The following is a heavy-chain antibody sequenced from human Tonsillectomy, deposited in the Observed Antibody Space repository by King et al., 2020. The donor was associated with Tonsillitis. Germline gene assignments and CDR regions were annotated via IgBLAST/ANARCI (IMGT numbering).Heavy chain of an antibody. D-gene: IGHD3-10*01. Sequence: VQLVESGGGLVKPGGSLRLSCAASGFTFSDYYMSWIRQAPGKGLEWVSYISSSGSTIYYADSVKGRFTISRDNAKNSLYLQMNSLRADDTAVYYCARRKDCYGSGSSLMVFDYWGQGTLVTVSS. CDR2: ISSSGSTI. V-gene: IGHV3-11*01. J-gene: IGHJ4*02. CDR1: GFTFSDYY. CDR3: ARRKDCYGSGSSLMVFDY.